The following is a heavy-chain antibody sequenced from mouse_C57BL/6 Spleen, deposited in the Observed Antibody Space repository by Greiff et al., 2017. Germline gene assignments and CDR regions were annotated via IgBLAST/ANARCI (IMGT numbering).Heavy chain of an antibody. J-gene: IGHJ1*03. CDR3: ARTNYDYDGYFDV. V-gene: IGHV1-52*01. D-gene: IGHD2-4*01. Sequence: QVQLQQPGAELVRPGSSVKLSCKASGYTFTSYWMHWVKQRPIQGLEWIGNIDPSDSETHYNQKFKDKATLTVDKSSSTAYMQLSSLTSEDSAVYYCARTNYDYDGYFDVWGTGTTVTVSS. CDR1: GYTFTSYW. CDR2: IDPSDSET.